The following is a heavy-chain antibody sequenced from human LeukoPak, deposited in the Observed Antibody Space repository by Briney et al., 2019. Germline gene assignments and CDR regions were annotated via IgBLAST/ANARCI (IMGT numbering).Heavy chain of an antibody. CDR3: TRDWRNLGYDY. Sequence: GGSLRLSCAASGFYFRDHWMDWVRQAPGKGLEWVGHIKADGSETYYLDSLKGRISISRDNTNNALYLQMNSLRAEDTAVYYCTRDWRNLGYDYWGQGTLVTVSS. D-gene: IGHD5-12*01. J-gene: IGHJ4*02. CDR2: IKADGSET. V-gene: IGHV3-7*01. CDR1: GFYFRDHW.